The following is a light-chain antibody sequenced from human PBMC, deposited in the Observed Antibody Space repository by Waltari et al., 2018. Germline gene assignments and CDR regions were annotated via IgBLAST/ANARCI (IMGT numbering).Light chain of an antibody. CDR1: SSDSGGYNY. CDR2: DVT. Sequence: SALTQPDSVSGSPGQSITISCSGISSDSGGYNYVSWYQQHPGEAPKVIIYDVTNRPSGVSNRSSGSKSGSSASLTISGLQPEDEADYYCSSFTSSTTGIFGGGTKLTVL. CDR3: SSFTSSTTGI. J-gene: IGLJ2*01. V-gene: IGLV2-14*03.